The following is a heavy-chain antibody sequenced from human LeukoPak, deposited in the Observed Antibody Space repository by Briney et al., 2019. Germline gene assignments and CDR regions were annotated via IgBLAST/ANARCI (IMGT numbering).Heavy chain of an antibody. J-gene: IGHJ4*02. CDR1: GGSISSSNW. CDR3: ARGRDYYGSGSYYFLRPPRYYLDY. V-gene: IGHV4-4*02. Sequence: PSGTLSLTCAVSGGSISSSNWWSWVRQPPGKGLEWIGEIYHSGSTNYNPSLKSRVTISVDTSKNQFSLKLRSVTAADTAVYYCARGRDYYGSGSYYFLRPPRYYLDYWGQGTLVTVSS. CDR2: IYHSGST. D-gene: IGHD3-10*01.